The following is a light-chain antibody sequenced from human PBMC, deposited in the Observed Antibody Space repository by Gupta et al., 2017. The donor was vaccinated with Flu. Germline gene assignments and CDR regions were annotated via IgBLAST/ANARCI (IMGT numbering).Light chain of an antibody. CDR3: QSYDNSLSGSKV. CDR2: GNN. J-gene: IGLJ3*02. V-gene: IGLV1-40*01. Sequence: QFVLTQPPSVSGAPGPRVTIPCTGSTSNLGAGYDVHWYQQVPGRAPKRLIFGNNNRPSGVADRSSGSKSGTSASLAIAGLQAEDEADYYCQSYDNSLSGSKVFGGGTKLTVL. CDR1: TSNLGAGYD.